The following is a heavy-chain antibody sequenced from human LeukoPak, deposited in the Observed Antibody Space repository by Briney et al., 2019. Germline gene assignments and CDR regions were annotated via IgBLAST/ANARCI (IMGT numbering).Heavy chain of an antibody. Sequence: GGSLRLSCAASGFTFSSYSMNWVRQAPGKGLEWVSSISSSSSYIYYADSVKGRFTISRDNAKNSLYLQMNSLRAEDTAVYYCARDDSPYSYGYPFWFDPWGQGTLVTVSS. CDR2: ISSSSSYI. CDR3: ARDDSPYSYGYPFWFDP. D-gene: IGHD5-18*01. J-gene: IGHJ5*02. CDR1: GFTFSSYS. V-gene: IGHV3-21*01.